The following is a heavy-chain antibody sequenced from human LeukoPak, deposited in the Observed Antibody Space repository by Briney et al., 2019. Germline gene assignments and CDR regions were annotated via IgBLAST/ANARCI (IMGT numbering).Heavy chain of an antibody. J-gene: IGHJ4*02. CDR3: AKDRRGNWNYVGNLDY. CDR2: ISESGGST. D-gene: IGHD1-7*01. V-gene: IGHV3-23*01. Sequence: GGPLRLSCVASGFTFSNYAMSWVRQAPGKGLEWVSVISESGGSTYYADSVKGRFTISRDNSKNTLYLQMNTLRAEDTAVYYCAKDRRGNWNYVGNLDYWGQGTLVTVSS. CDR1: GFTFSNYA.